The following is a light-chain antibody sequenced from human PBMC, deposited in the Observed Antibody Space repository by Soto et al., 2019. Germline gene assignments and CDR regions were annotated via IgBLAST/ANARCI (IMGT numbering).Light chain of an antibody. J-gene: IGKJ5*01. CDR3: QQHAGRPTMT. CDR1: QDIDNP. CDR2: AVS. V-gene: IGKV1-33*01. Sequence: IQLTQSPSSLSASVGETVTITCRASQDIDNPLNWYQHKPGKAPKLLVYAVSFLETGVPSRFSGRGSGTVFSLTINSLQSDDFATYYCQQHAGRPTMTFGQGTRLDSK.